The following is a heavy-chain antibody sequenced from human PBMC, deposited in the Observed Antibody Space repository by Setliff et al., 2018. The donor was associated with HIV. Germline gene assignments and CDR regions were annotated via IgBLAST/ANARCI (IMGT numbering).Heavy chain of an antibody. V-gene: IGHV3-11*06. CDR1: GFTFNKAW. Sequence: GGSLRLSCAASGFTFNKAWMNWVRQAPGKGLEWVSYISSSSSYTNYADSVKGRFTISRDNAKNSLYLQMNSLRAEDTAVYYCARGIVVVPAAMGGYFDYWGQGTLVTVSS. D-gene: IGHD2-2*01. CDR3: ARGIVVVPAAMGGYFDY. CDR2: ISSSSSYT. J-gene: IGHJ4*02.